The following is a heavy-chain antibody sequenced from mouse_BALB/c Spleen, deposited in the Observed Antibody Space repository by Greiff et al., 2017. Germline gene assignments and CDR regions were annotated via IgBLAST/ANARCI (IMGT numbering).Heavy chain of an antibody. V-gene: IGHV5-9*03. CDR2: ISSGGGNT. D-gene: IGHD1-1*01. Sequence: EVKLVESGGGLVKPGGSLKLSCAASGFTFSSYTMSWVRQTPEKRLEWVATISSGGGNTYYPDSVKGRFTISRDNAKNNLYLQMSSLRSEDTALYYCARSITTVFDYWGQGTTLTVSS. CDR3: ARSITTVFDY. CDR1: GFTFSSYT. J-gene: IGHJ2*01.